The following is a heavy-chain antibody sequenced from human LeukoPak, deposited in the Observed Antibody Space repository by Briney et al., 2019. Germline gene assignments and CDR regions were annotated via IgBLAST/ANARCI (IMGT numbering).Heavy chain of an antibody. V-gene: IGHV3-33*06. CDR2: IWFDGTNQ. D-gene: IGHD3-3*01. J-gene: IGHJ4*02. Sequence: PGGSLRLSCAASGFTFSSHGMHWVRQAPGKGLEWVAVIWFDGTNQYHADSVRGRFTISRDNSKNILYLQMNSLRAEDTAVYYCAKSSGVVIIGNFDYWGRGTLVTVSS. CDR1: GFTFSSHG. CDR3: AKSSGVVIIGNFDY.